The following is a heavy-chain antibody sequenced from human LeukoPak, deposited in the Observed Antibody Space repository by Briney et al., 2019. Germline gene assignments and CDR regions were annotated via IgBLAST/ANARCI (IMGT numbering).Heavy chain of an antibody. CDR3: ARVLGPLDV. D-gene: IGHD2-8*01. CDR2: INHSGST. J-gene: IGHJ6*02. Sequence: PSETLSLTCTVSGGSISSYYWSWIRQPPGKGLEWIGEINHSGSTNYNPSLKSRVTISVDTSKNQFSLKLSSVTAADTAVYYCARVLGPLDVWGQGTTVTVSS. V-gene: IGHV4-34*01. CDR1: GGSISSYY.